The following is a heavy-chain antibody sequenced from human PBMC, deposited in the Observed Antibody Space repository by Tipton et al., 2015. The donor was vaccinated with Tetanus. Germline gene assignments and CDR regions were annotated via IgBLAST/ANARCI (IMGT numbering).Heavy chain of an antibody. J-gene: IGHJ5*02. CDR2: ISPFNENV. V-gene: IGHV1-18*01. CDR1: GYTFTHYG. D-gene: IGHD3/OR15-3a*01. Sequence: QLVQSGAEVKKPGASVKVSCKASGYTFTHYGVNWVRQAPGQGLEWMGWISPFNENVNHAEKFKGRLTMTTDRSTATVYMDLSSLRSDDTAVYYCARGRGLGPHEYFEHWGQGTLVTVSS. CDR3: ARGRGLGPHEYFEH.